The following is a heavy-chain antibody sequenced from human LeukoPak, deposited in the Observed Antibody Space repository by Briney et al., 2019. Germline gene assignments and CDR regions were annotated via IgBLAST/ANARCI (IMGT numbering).Heavy chain of an antibody. V-gene: IGHV4-34*01. Sequence: PSETLSLTCAVYGGSFSGYYWSWIRQPPGKGLEWIGEINHSGSTNYNPSLKSRVTISVDTSKNQFSLKLSSVTAADTAVYYCANTRADSSSWYLWGPGIMDVWGQGTTVTVSS. CDR2: INHSGST. J-gene: IGHJ6*02. CDR1: GGSFSGYY. CDR3: ANTRADSSSWYLWGPGIMDV. D-gene: IGHD6-13*01.